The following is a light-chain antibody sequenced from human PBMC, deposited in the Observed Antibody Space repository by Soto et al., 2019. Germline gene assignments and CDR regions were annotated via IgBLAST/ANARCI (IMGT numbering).Light chain of an antibody. CDR3: QQYYRTPPYT. Sequence: DIVLTQSPDSLAVSLGERATIDCKSSQSVLYSSNNKNHLAWYQQKPGQPPKLIIYWASTRESGVPDRFSGSGSGTDFTLTISSLQAEDVAVYYCQQYYRTPPYTFGQGTKLEIK. CDR2: WAS. CDR1: QSVLYSSNNKNH. V-gene: IGKV4-1*01. J-gene: IGKJ2*01.